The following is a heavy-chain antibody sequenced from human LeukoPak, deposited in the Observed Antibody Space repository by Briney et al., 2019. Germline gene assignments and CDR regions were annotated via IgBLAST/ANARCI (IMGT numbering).Heavy chain of an antibody. D-gene: IGHD6-6*01. CDR1: GGSISSSSYY. CDR3: ARHKGLGIAARPGWYFDL. J-gene: IGHJ2*01. CDR2: IYYSGST. Sequence: SETLSLTCTVSGGSISSSSYYWGWIRQPPGKGLEWIGSIYYSGSTYYNPSLKSRVTISVDTSKNQFSLKLSSVTAADTAVYYCARHKGLGIAARPGWYFDLWGRGTLVTVSS. V-gene: IGHV4-39*01.